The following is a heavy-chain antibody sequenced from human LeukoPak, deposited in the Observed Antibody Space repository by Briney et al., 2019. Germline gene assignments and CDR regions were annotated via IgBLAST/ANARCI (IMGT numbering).Heavy chain of an antibody. CDR3: ARRLTQYDCFDP. J-gene: IGHJ5*02. Sequence: SQTLSLTCAISGDSVSSKSTAWNWIRQSPSRGLEWLGRTYYRSTWYNDYAVSVRGRITVNPDTSKNQFSLHLNSVTPEDTAVYYCARRLTQYDCFDPWGQGTLVIVSS. D-gene: IGHD2-2*01. V-gene: IGHV6-1*01. CDR2: TYYRSTWYN. CDR1: GDSVSSKSTA.